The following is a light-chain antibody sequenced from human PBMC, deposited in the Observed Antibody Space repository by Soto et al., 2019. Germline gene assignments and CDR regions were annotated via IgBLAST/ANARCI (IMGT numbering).Light chain of an antibody. CDR1: QRVTSS. Sequence: IMLTQSPGTLSLSPGENATLSCRASQRVTSSFLTWYRQKPGQAPRLLIYGASTRATGIPARFSESGSGTEFTLTISSLQSEDFAVYYCQQYNNWPRTFGQGTKVDI. CDR3: QQYNNWPRT. J-gene: IGKJ1*01. V-gene: IGKV3-15*01. CDR2: GAS.